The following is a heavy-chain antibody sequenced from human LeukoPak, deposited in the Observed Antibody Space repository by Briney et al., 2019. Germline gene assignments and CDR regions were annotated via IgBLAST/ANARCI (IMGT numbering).Heavy chain of an antibody. CDR1: GGTFSSYA. D-gene: IGHD6-13*01. CDR2: IIPIFGTA. J-gene: IGHJ5*02. CDR3: ARDFRYSSSWYGGWFDP. V-gene: IGHV1-69*13. Sequence: SVKVSCKASGGTFSSYAISWVRQSPGQGLEWMAGIIPIFGTANYAQKFQVRVTITADESTSTAYMELSSLRSEDTAVYYCARDFRYSSSWYGGWFDPWGQGTLVTVSS.